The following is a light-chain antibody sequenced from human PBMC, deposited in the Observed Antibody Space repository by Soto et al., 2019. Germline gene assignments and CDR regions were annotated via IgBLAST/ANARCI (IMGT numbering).Light chain of an antibody. Sequence: QPVLTQPPSVSGAPGQRVTISCTGTSSNIGAGYDVHWYQQLPGKAPTLLIYSNNDRPSGVPDRFSGSKSGTSASLAITGLQAEDEADYYCHSYDSSLSAVVFGGGTKVTVL. CDR2: SNN. V-gene: IGLV1-40*01. J-gene: IGLJ3*02. CDR1: SSNIGAGYD. CDR3: HSYDSSLSAVV.